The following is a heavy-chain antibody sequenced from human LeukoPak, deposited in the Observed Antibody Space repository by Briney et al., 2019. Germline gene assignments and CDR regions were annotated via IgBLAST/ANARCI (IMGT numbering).Heavy chain of an antibody. V-gene: IGHV4-59*08. D-gene: IGHD1/OR15-1a*01. CDR3: ARSIIGTRSKFDY. J-gene: IGHJ4*02. CDR1: GGSIGSYY. CDR2: LSNSGST. Sequence: SETLSLTCSVSGGSIGSYYWSWIRQPPGKGLEWIGHLSNSGSTNYNPSLKSRVTISVDTSKNHFSLKLSSVTAADTAVYSCARSIIGTRSKFDYWGQGTLVTVSS.